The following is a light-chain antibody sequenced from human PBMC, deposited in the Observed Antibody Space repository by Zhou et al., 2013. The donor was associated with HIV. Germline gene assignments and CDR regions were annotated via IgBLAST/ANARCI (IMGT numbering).Light chain of an antibody. V-gene: IGKV2-28*01. Sequence: DIVMTQSPVSLPVSPGEPASISCRASQSLLHSNGYNFLDWYLQKPGQSPQLLIYWGSNRASGVPDRFSGSGSGTDFTLKISRVEAEDVGLYYCMQSIQLPITFGHGTGLEIK. CDR3: MQSIQLPIT. CDR1: QSLLHSNGYNF. CDR2: WGS. J-gene: IGKJ5*01.